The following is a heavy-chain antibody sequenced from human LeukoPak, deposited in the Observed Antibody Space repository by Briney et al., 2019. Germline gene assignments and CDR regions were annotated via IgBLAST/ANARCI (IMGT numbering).Heavy chain of an antibody. CDR2: ISSSSYI. D-gene: IGHD3-22*01. CDR1: GFTFSSYS. CDR3: TCDSSGYYYFDY. J-gene: IGHJ4*02. V-gene: IGHV3-21*01. Sequence: GGSLRLSCAASGFTFSSYSMNWVRQAPGKGLEWVSSISSSSYIYYADSVKGRFTISRDNAKNSLYLQMNSLRAEDTAVYYCTCDSSGYYYFDYWGQGTLVTVSS.